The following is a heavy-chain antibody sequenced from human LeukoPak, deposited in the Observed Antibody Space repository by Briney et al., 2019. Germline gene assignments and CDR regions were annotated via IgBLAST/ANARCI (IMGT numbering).Heavy chain of an antibody. D-gene: IGHD2-15*01. CDR2: IIPIFGTA. CDR1: GGTFSSYA. J-gene: IGHJ4*02. CDR3: ARDAYCSGGSCPPYYFDY. Sequence: SVKVSCKASGGTFSSYAISWVRQAPGQGLEWMGGIIPIFGTANYAQKFQGRVTITADESTSTAYMGLSSLRSEDTAVYYCARDAYCSGGSCPPYYFDYWGQGTLVTVSS. V-gene: IGHV1-69*13.